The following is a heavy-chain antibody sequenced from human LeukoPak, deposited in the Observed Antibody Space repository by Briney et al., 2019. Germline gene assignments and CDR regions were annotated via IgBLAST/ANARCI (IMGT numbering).Heavy chain of an antibody. Sequence: SETLSLTCGVYGGSLSFYYWSWIRQSPGKGLEWIAEISQNGDSNYNPSLKSRVTISVDTSKNQFSLKLSSVTAADTAVYYCARVDYDFWSGYPHYFDYWGQGTLVTVSS. D-gene: IGHD3-3*01. CDR2: ISQNGDS. J-gene: IGHJ4*02. CDR3: ARVDYDFWSGYPHYFDY. V-gene: IGHV4-34*01. CDR1: GGSLSFYY.